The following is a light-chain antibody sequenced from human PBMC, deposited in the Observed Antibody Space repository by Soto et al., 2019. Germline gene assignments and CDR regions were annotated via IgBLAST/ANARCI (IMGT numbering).Light chain of an antibody. CDR3: CSYAGTYTLSV. V-gene: IGLV2-11*01. CDR2: DVS. CDR1: SSDVGGYNY. Sequence: QSVLTQPRSVSGSPGQSVTISCTGTSSDVGGYNYVSWYQHHPGKAPKLMIYDVSKRPSGVPDRFSGSKSGNTASLTISGLQAEDEADYYCCSYAGTYTLSVFGTGTKVTVL. J-gene: IGLJ1*01.